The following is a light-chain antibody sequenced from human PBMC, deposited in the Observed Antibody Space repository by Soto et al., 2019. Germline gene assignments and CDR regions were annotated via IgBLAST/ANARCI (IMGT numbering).Light chain of an antibody. CDR3: SSYTSSSTVI. J-gene: IGLJ2*01. CDR1: SSDVGGYNY. CDR2: YVS. V-gene: IGLV2-14*03. Sequence: QSVLTQPASVSGSPGQSITISCTGTSSDVGGYNYVSWYQHHPGKAPKLIIYYVSNRPSGVSNRFSGSKSGNTASLTISGRQAEDETDYYCSSYTSSSTVIFGGGTKLTVL.